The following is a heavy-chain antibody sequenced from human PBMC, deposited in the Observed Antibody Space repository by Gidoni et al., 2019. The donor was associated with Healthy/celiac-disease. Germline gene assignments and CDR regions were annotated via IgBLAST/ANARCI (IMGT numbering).Heavy chain of an antibody. V-gene: IGHV3-23*01. CDR1: GFTFSSYA. CDR2: ISGSCGSP. CDR3: AKGAGSYYYDSSGSYYYMDV. Sequence: EVQLLESGGGLVQPGGSPRLTCAASGFTFSSYATSWVRQAPGKGREWVSAISGSCGSPYYADSVKGRFTISRDNSKNTLYLQMNILRAVDTAVYYCAKGAGSYYYDSSGSYYYMDVWGKGTTVTVSS. D-gene: IGHD3-22*01. J-gene: IGHJ6*03.